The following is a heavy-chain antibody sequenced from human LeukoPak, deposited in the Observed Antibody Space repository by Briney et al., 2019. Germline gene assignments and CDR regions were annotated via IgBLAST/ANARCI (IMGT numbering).Heavy chain of an antibody. CDR1: GFTFDDYA. CDR3: AKDNGSGYDWRDFDY. D-gene: IGHD5-12*01. V-gene: IGHV3-9*01. CDR2: ISWNSGSI. J-gene: IGHJ4*02. Sequence: PGGSLRLSCAASGFTFDDYAMHWVRQAPGKGLEWVSGISWNSGSIGYADSVKGRFTISRDNAKNSLYLQMNSLRAEDTALYYCAKDNGSGYDWRDFDYWGQGTLVTVSS.